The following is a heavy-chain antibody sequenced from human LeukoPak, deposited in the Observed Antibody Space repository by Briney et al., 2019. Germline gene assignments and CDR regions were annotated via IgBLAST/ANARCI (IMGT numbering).Heavy chain of an antibody. Sequence: PGGSLRLSCAASGFTFSSYGMHWVRQAPGKGLEYVSGISSNGGSTYYGKSVKGRFTISRDNSKNTLYIQMGSLRAEDTAVYYCASSLHAFDIWGQGTMVTVSS. V-gene: IGHV3-64*01. J-gene: IGHJ3*02. CDR3: ASSLHAFDI. CDR1: GFTFSSYG. CDR2: ISSNGGST.